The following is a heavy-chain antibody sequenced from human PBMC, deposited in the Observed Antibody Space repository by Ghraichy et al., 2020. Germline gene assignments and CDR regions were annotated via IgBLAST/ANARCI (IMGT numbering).Heavy chain of an antibody. CDR2: ISYDGSNK. J-gene: IGHJ4*02. CDR3: ARDRGTMVRGVILDY. V-gene: IGHV3-30-3*01. CDR1: GFTFSSYA. D-gene: IGHD3-10*01. Sequence: GGSLRLSCAASGFTFSSYAMHWVRQAPGKGLEWVAVISYDGSNKYYADSVKGRFTISRDNSKNTLYLQMNSLRAEDTAVYYCARDRGTMVRGVILDYWGQGTLVTVSS.